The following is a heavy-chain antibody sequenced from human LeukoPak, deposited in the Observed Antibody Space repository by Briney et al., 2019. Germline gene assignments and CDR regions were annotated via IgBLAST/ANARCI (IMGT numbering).Heavy chain of an antibody. CDR2: IYSGGNT. J-gene: IGHJ4*02. V-gene: IGHV3-53*01. CDR3: ARRAGDYSHPYDY. CDR1: GFTVSGNS. Sequence: GGSLRLSCTVSGFTVSGNSMSWVRQAPGKGLEWVSFIYSGGNTHYSDSVKGRFTISRDNSKNTLYLQMNSLRAEDTAVYYCARRAGDYSHPYDYWGQGTLVTVSS. D-gene: IGHD3-22*01.